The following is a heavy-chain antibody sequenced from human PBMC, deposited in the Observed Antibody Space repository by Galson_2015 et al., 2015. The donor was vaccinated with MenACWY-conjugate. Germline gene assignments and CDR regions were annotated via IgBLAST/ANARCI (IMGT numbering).Heavy chain of an antibody. CDR2: VSSRGNTI. V-gene: IGHV3-48*04. Sequence: SLRLSCAASGFTFSNYNMNWVRQAPGKGLEWISYVSSRGNTIYYADSVKGRFTISRDNAKNSLYLQMNSLRAEDTAVYYCASRRSSGTNSWGQGTLVTVSS. CDR1: GFTFSNYN. J-gene: IGHJ4*02. D-gene: IGHD3-10*01. CDR3: ASRRSSGTNS.